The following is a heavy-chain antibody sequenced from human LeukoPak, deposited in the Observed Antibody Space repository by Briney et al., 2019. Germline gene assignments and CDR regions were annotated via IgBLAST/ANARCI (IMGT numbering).Heavy chain of an antibody. CDR2: ISSSSSDI. V-gene: IGHV3-21*01. J-gene: IGHJ5*02. CDR3: AREASWFGELSWFDP. D-gene: IGHD3-10*01. CDR1: GFTFSSYR. Sequence: GGSLRLSCAASGFTFSSYRMNWVRQAPGKGLEWVSSISSSSSDIKYADSVKGRFTISRDNAKNSLYLQMNSLRDEDTAVYYCAREASWFGELSWFDPWGQGTLVTVSS.